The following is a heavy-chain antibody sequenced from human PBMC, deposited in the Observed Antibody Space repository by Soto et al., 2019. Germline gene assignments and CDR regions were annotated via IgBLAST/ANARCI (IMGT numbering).Heavy chain of an antibody. CDR3: AIDPGAIREIPLSGNSLYYGMYV. CDR2: ISAYNGNT. V-gene: IGHV1-18*04. J-gene: IGHJ6*02. D-gene: IGHD1-26*01. Sequence: AVKPTCEASVYTFARYAIRWVRQAPGQGLEWMGWISAYNGNTNYAQKLQGRVTMTTDTSTSTAYMELRSLRSDDTAVYYCAIDPGAIREIPLSGNSLYYGMYVRS. CDR1: VYTFARYA.